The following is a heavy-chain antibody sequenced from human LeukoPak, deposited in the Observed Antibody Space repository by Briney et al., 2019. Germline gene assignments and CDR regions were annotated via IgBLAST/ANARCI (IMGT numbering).Heavy chain of an antibody. Sequence: GGSLRLSCAASGFTFSSYAMSWVRQAPGKGLEWVGRIKSKTDGGTTDYAAPVKGRFTISRDDSKNTLYLQMNSLKTEDTAVYYCTTGYQLLLVDAFDIWGQGTMVTVSS. J-gene: IGHJ3*02. CDR2: IKSKTDGGTT. V-gene: IGHV3-15*01. D-gene: IGHD2-2*01. CDR1: GFTFSSYA. CDR3: TTGYQLLLVDAFDI.